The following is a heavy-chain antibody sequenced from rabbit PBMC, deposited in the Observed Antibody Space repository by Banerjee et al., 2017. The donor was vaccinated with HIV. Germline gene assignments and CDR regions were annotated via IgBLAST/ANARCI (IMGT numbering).Heavy chain of an antibody. D-gene: IGHD1-1*01. CDR1: GFSFSSGYY. V-gene: IGHV1S40*01. Sequence: QSLEESGGDLVKPGASLTLTCTASGFSFSSGYYMCWVRQAPGKGLEWIACIHAGSSDNTYHANWAKGRFTISKTSSTTVTLQMTSLTAADTATYFCARGVSNSGYVQYDAFDPWGQGTLVTVS. CDR2: IHAGSSDNT. J-gene: IGHJ2*01. CDR3: ARGVSNSGYVQYDAFDP.